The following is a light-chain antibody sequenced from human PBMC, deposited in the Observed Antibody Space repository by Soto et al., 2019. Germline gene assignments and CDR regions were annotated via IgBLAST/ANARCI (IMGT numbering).Light chain of an antibody. Sequence: EIVLTQSPATLSLSPGERATLSCRASQSVSSYLAWYQQKPGQAPRLLIYDASNRANGIPARFSGSGSGTDFTLTISSLEPEDFAVYYCQQRINWPWTFGQGTKVEIK. J-gene: IGKJ1*01. CDR1: QSVSSY. CDR2: DAS. V-gene: IGKV3-11*01. CDR3: QQRINWPWT.